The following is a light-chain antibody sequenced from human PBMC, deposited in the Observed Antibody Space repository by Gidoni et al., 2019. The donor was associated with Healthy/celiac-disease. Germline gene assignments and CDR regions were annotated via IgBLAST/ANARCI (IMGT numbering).Light chain of an antibody. CDR1: QGVSSSY. CDR2: GAS. Sequence: VLSQSPVTLSLSPGERTTPSCRAIQGVSSSYLAWYQQKPGQAPRLLIYGASSRATGIPDRFSGSGSGTDFTLTISRLEPEDFAVYYCQQDGSSPRTFGGGTKVEIK. J-gene: IGKJ4*01. V-gene: IGKV3-20*01. CDR3: QQDGSSPRT.